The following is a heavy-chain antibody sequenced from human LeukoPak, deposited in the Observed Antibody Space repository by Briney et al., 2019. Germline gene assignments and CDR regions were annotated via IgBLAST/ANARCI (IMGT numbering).Heavy chain of an antibody. CDR3: ARATRIALHDGIADY. V-gene: IGHV1-8*01. J-gene: IGHJ4*02. CDR2: MNPNSGNT. CDR1: GYTFTSYV. Sequence: ASVKDSCMASGYTFTSYVIDWVRQATGQGVAWVGWMNPNSGNTGNAQKFQGRVTMTRNTSISTTYMELSSLRSEDTAVYYCARATRIALHDGIADYWGQGTLVTVSS. D-gene: IGHD6-13*01.